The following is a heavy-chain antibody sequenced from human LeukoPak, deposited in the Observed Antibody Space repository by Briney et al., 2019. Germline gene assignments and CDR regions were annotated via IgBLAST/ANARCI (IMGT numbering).Heavy chain of an antibody. Sequence: GASVKVSCKASGYTFSTYDINWVRQASGQGLEWMGWLSPNSGNTGYSQKFQGRVTITRNTSISTAYMELSSLRSEDTAVYYCARWAGDSSAWYPALFDYWGQGTLVTVSS. J-gene: IGHJ4*02. V-gene: IGHV1-8*03. CDR1: GYTFSTYD. CDR2: LSPNSGNT. D-gene: IGHD6-13*01. CDR3: ARWAGDSSAWYPALFDY.